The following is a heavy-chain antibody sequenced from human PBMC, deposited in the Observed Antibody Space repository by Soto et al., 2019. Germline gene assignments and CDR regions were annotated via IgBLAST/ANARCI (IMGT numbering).Heavy chain of an antibody. D-gene: IGHD3-9*01. CDR2: INHSGST. V-gene: IGHV4-34*01. CDR1: GGSFSGYY. J-gene: IGHJ6*02. CDR3: ARGSTLRYFDWSYYYYYGMDV. Sequence: PSETLSLTCAVYGGSFSGYYWSWIRQPPGKGLEWIGEINHSGSTNYNPSLKSRVTISVDTSKNQFSLKLGSVTAADTAVYYCARGSTLRYFDWSYYYYYGMDVWGQGTTVTVSS.